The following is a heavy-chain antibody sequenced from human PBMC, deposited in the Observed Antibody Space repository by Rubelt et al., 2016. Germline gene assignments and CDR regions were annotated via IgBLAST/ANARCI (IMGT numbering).Heavy chain of an antibody. V-gene: IGHV4-59*01. CDR2: IYHSGST. J-gene: IGHJ4*02. CDR1: GGSISSYY. Sequence: CTVSGGSISSYYWSWIRQPPGKGLEWIGEIYHSGSTNYNPSLKSRVTISVDKSKNQFSLKLSSVTAADTAVYYCARDSAANGLVYWGQGTLVTVSS. CDR3: ARDSAANGLVY. D-gene: IGHD2-15*01.